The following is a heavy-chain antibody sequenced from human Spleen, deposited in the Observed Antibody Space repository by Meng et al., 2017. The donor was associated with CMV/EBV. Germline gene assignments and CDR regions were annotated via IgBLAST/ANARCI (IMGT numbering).Heavy chain of an antibody. CDR2: IYYSGST. J-gene: IGHJ4*02. CDR3: ASQLVPGYFDY. V-gene: IGHV4-39*01. CDR1: GGSISSSSYY. D-gene: IGHD6-13*01. Sequence: CTVSGGSISSSSYYWGWIRQPPGKGLEWIESIYYSGSTYYNPSLKSRVTISVDTSKNQFSLKLSSVTAADTAVYYCASQLVPGYFDYWGQGTLVTVSS.